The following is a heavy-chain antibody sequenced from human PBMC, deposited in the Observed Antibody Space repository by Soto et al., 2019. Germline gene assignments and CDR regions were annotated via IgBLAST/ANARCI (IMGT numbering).Heavy chain of an antibody. CDR3: ARAEASGYIVVVPADNWTYYFDY. J-gene: IGHJ4*02. D-gene: IGHD2-2*01. CDR1: GGSISSGDYY. Sequence: KPSDTLSLTCTVSGGSISSGDYYWSWIRQPPGKGLEWIGYIYYSGSTYYNPSLKSRVTISVDTSKNQFSLKLSSVTAADTAVYYCARAEASGYIVVVPADNWTYYFDYWGQGTLVTVSS. V-gene: IGHV4-30-4*02. CDR2: IYYSGST.